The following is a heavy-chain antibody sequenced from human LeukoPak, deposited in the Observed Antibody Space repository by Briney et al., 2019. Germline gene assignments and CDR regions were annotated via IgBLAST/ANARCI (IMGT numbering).Heavy chain of an antibody. CDR3: AKDRDGDWGDY. CDR2: ISSSSSYI. D-gene: IGHD4-17*01. CDR1: GFTFSSYS. J-gene: IGHJ4*02. V-gene: IGHV3-21*01. Sequence: GGSLRLSXAASGFTFSSYSMNWVRQAPGKGLEWFSSISSSSSYIYYADSVKSRFTISRDNARNSLYLQMNSLRAEDTAVYYCAKDRDGDWGDYWGQGTLVTVSS.